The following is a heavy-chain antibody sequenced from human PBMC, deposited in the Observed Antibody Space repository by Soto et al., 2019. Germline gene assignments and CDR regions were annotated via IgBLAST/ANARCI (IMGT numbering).Heavy chain of an antibody. CDR2: INHSGST. Sequence: PSETLSLTCAVYGGSFSGYYWSWIRQPPGKGLEWIGEINHSGSTNYNPSLKSRVTISVDTSKNQFSLKLSSVTAADTAVYYCARGRLRGRRHAFDIWGQGTMDTVSS. CDR3: ARGRLRGRRHAFDI. J-gene: IGHJ3*02. V-gene: IGHV4-34*01. D-gene: IGHD4-17*01. CDR1: GGSFSGYY.